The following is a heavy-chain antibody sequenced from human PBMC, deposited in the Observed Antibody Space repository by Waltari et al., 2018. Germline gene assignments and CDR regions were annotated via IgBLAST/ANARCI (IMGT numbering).Heavy chain of an antibody. D-gene: IGHD2-8*02. CDR3: ASCTGGNCYYYGFDV. CDR2: ISSDGSRK. CDR1: GFTFSSSG. J-gene: IGHJ6*02. Sequence: QVQLVESGGGVVQPGRSLRLSCAASGFTFSSSGMHWVRQTPGSGLEWVAVISSDGSRKSYADSVNGRFSISRDNSKNSLSLEMNSLRPEDTAVYYCASCTGGNCYYYGFDVWGQGTTVTVSS. V-gene: IGHV3-30*03.